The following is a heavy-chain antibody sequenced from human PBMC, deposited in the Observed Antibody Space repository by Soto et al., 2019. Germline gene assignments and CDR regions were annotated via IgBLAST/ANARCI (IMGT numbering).Heavy chain of an antibody. D-gene: IGHD3-9*01. CDR3: ARGGSYDILTGYPYYGMDV. Sequence: ASVKVSCKASGYTFTSYAMHWLRQASGQRLEWMGWINAGNGNTKYSQKFQGRVTITRDTSASTAYMELSSLRSEDTAVYYCARGGSYDILTGYPYYGMDVWGQGTTVTVSS. V-gene: IGHV1-3*01. CDR2: INAGNGNT. CDR1: GYTFTSYA. J-gene: IGHJ6*02.